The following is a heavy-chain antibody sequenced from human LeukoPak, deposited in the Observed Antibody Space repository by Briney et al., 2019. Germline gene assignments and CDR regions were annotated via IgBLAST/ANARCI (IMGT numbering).Heavy chain of an antibody. CDR2: IYPGDSDT. D-gene: IGHD2-2*01. J-gene: IGHJ4*02. CDR1: GYSLTSYW. Sequence: GESLKISCKGSGYSLTSYWIVWVRQMPGKGLECMGIIYPGDSDTRYSPSFQGQVTISADRSINTAYLQWSSLKASDTAIYYCARRGSSNEFDYWGQGTLVTVSS. CDR3: ARRGSSNEFDY. V-gene: IGHV5-51*01.